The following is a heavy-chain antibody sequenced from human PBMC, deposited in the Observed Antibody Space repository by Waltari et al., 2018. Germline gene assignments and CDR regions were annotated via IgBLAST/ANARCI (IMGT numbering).Heavy chain of an antibody. CDR1: GGSFSGYY. CDR3: ARGQWQPRFDP. J-gene: IGHJ5*02. Sequence: QVQLQQWGAGLLKPSETLSLTYVVYGGSFSGYYWSWIRQPPGKGLEWIGEINHSGSTNYKASLKSRVTILGDTSKNQFSLKLSSVSAADTAVYYCARGQWQPRFDPWGQGTLVTVSS. CDR2: INHSGST. V-gene: IGHV4-34*01. D-gene: IGHD6-19*01.